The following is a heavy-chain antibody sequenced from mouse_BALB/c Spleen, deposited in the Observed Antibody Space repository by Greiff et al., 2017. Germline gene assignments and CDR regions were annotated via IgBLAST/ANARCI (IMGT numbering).Heavy chain of an antibody. Sequence: EVMLVESGGGLVKPGGSLKLSCAASGFTFSSYTMSWVRQTPEKRLEWVATISSGGGNTYYPDSVKGRFTISRDNAKNNLYLQMSSLRSEDTALYYCARYYGSSYEPRFDYWGQGTTLTVSS. CDR1: GFTFSSYT. CDR3: ARYYGSSYEPRFDY. CDR2: ISSGGGNT. D-gene: IGHD1-1*01. J-gene: IGHJ2*01. V-gene: IGHV5-9*03.